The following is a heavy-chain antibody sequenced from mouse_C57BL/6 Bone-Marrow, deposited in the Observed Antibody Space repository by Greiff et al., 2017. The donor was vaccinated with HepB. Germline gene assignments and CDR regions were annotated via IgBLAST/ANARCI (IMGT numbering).Heavy chain of an antibody. Sequence: VQLQQSGAELVRPGASVKLSCTASGFHIQDDYMPWVKPSPEQGLDWLGLIDPEHGDTEYASQFQGTAPLPSDPSSNTAYLQLSSLTSEDTAVYYCTRPSKLYYDFFAYWGQGTLVTVSA. D-gene: IGHD2-4*01. J-gene: IGHJ3*01. CDR2: IDPEHGDT. CDR1: GFHIQDDY. CDR3: TRPSKLYYDFFAY. V-gene: IGHV14-4*01.